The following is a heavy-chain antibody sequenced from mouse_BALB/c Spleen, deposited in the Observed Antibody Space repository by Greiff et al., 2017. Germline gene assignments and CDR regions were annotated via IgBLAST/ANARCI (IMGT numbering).Heavy chain of an antibody. CDR2: IDPANGNT. CDR3: ARSRTFAY. Sequence: EVKLVESGAELVRPGASVKLSCTASGFNIKDTYMHWVKQRPEQGLEWIGRIDPANGNTKYDPKFQGKATITADTSSNTAYLQLSSLTSEDTAVYYCARSRTFAYWGQGTLVTVSA. J-gene: IGHJ3*01. CDR1: GFNIKDTY. V-gene: IGHV14-3*02.